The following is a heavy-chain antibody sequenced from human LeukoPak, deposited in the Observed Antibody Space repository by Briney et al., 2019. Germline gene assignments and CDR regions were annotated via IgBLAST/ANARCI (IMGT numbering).Heavy chain of an antibody. CDR3: ARNGRDGYNYYYYGMAV. CDR1: GCSISSYY. CDR2: IYYSGST. J-gene: IGHJ6*02. Sequence: SETLSLTCTVSGCSISSYYWSWIRQPPGKGLEWIGYIYYSGSTNYNPSLKSRVTISVDTSKNQFSLKLSSVTAADTAVYYCARNGRDGYNYYYYGMAVWGQGTTVTVSS. V-gene: IGHV4-59*01. D-gene: IGHD5-24*01.